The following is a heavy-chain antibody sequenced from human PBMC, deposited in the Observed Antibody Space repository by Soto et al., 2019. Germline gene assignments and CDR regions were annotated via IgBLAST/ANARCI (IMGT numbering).Heavy chain of an antibody. CDR1: GFTFWGDW. D-gene: IGHD2-21*01. CDR3: ARDFGEPRGFDP. Sequence: GGSLRLSCVASGFTFWGDWMSWVRQAPGKGLEWVANIKQDGSAKQYLDSVRGRFTISRDNSKNSLYLQMNSLRAEDTAVYYCARDFGEPRGFDPWGQGTLVTVSS. J-gene: IGHJ5*02. CDR2: IKQDGSAK. V-gene: IGHV3-7*01.